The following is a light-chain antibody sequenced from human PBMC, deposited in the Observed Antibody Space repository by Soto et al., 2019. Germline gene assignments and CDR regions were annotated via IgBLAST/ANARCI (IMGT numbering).Light chain of an antibody. V-gene: IGKV1-39*01. CDR3: QQFRT. CDR2: AAS. Sequence: DIQMTQSPSSLSASVGDRVTITCRASQSISSYLNWYQQKPGKAPKLLIYAASSLQSGVPSRFSGSGSGTDFTLTISSLQPDDFATYYCQQFRTFGQGTKVEIK. J-gene: IGKJ1*01. CDR1: QSISSY.